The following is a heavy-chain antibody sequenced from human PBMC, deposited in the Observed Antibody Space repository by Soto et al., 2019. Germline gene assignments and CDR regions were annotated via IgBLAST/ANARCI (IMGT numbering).Heavy chain of an antibody. CDR1: GFPFTTFG. V-gene: IGHV3-30*18. Sequence: QVQLVESGGGVVQPGRSLRLSCTDSGFPFTTFGVHWVRQAPGKGLEWVAVISHDGRSKFYGDSVKGRFTVSRDNSKNMVSLEMNSLRPEDTAVYYCAKDRGYCDTSSCYLGHSFDIWGQGTVVTVSS. CDR3: AKDRGYCDTSSCYLGHSFDI. D-gene: IGHD2-15*01. J-gene: IGHJ3*02. CDR2: ISHDGRSK.